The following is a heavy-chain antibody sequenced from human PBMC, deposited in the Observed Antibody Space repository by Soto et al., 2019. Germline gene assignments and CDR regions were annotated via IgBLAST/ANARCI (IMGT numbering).Heavy chain of an antibody. CDR1: GFTFSSYA. Sequence: QVQLVESGGGVVQPGRSLRLSCAASGFTFSSYAMHWVRQAPGKGLEWVAVISYDGSNKYYADSVKGRFTISRDNSKNTLYLQMNSRRAEDTSVYYCATLRGYSCYDDEWDYYYYGMDVWGQETTVTVSS. J-gene: IGHJ6*02. D-gene: IGHD5-12*01. CDR3: ATLRGYSCYDDEWDYYYYGMDV. V-gene: IGHV3-30-3*01. CDR2: ISYDGSNK.